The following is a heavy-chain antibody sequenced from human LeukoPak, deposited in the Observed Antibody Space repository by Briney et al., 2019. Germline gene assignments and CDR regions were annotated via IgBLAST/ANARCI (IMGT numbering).Heavy chain of an antibody. Sequence: PSETLSLTCTVSGGCISSYYWSWIRQPPGKGLEWIGYIYYSGSTNYNPSLKSRVTISVDTSKNQFSLKLSSVTAADTAVYYCVRGPYGSSISNWFDPWGQGLLVTVSS. CDR3: VRGPYGSSISNWFDP. D-gene: IGHD3-10*01. J-gene: IGHJ5*02. CDR1: GGCISSYY. CDR2: IYYSGST. V-gene: IGHV4-59*01.